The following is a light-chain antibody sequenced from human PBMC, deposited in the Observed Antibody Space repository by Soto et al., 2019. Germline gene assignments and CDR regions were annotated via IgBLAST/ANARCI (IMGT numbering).Light chain of an antibody. CDR2: AAS. V-gene: IGKV3-15*01. J-gene: IGKJ1*01. Sequence: EIVMTQSPATLSVSPGERATISCRASQNVGSNLAWYQQKPGQAPRLLIYAASNRATGIPTKFSGSGSGTEFTLSISSLQSEDFALYYCQQFDHWPGTFGQGTKVEIK. CDR1: QNVGSN. CDR3: QQFDHWPGT.